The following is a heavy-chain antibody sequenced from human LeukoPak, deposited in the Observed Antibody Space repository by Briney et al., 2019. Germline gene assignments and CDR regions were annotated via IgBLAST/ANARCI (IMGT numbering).Heavy chain of an antibody. CDR2: INPNTGGT. J-gene: IGHJ3*01. Sequence: ASVKVSCKTSGYTFTGYYIHWVRQAPGQGLEWLGWINPNTGGTTYAQTFQGRVVLTSDTSVETAYGDLSSLKSDDTAIYYCARALVSNYGYDAFDFWGQGTMVTVSS. CDR3: ARALVSNYGYDAFDF. D-gene: IGHD4-11*01. CDR1: GYTFTGYY. V-gene: IGHV1-2*02.